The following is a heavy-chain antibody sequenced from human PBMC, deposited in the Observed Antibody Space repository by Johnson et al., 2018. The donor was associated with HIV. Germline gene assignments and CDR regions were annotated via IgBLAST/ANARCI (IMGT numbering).Heavy chain of an antibody. CDR3: ASFPDRIAGRLGAFDI. D-gene: IGHD6-6*01. CDR2: IKQDGSEK. V-gene: IGHV3-7*03. J-gene: IGHJ3*02. Sequence: VQLMESGGGLVQPGGSLRLSCAASGFTFSSYWMSWVRQAPGKGLEWVANIKQDGSEKYYVDSVKGRFTISRDNAKNSLYLQMNSLRAEDTAVYYCASFPDRIAGRLGAFDIWGQGTMVTVSS. CDR1: GFTFSSYW.